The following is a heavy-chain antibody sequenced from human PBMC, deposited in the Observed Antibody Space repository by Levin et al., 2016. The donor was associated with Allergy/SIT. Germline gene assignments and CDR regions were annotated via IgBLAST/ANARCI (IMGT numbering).Heavy chain of an antibody. Sequence: GGSLRLSCAASGFTFSSYAMSWVRQAPGEGLEWLSSISGSGGSTYYADSVKGRFTISRDNSKHTLYLQMNTVRAEDTAVYYCAVEEGTLKPHFDPWGQGTLVTVSS. CDR3: AVEEGTLKPHFDP. CDR2: ISGSGGST. J-gene: IGHJ5*02. V-gene: IGHV3-23*01. CDR1: GFTFSSYA. D-gene: IGHD1-1*01.